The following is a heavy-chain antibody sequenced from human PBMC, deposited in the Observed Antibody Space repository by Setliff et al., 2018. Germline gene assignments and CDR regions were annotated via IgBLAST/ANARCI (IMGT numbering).Heavy chain of an antibody. CDR3: ARVGPLTDDAFDI. V-gene: IGHV5-51*01. Sequence: GESLKISCQASGYSFSTFWIGWVRQMPGKGLEWMGVIWPDDSDTTYSPSFQGQVTISADKSINTAYLQWSSLKASDTAIYYCARVGPLTDDAFDIWGQGTMVTVSS. CDR1: GYSFSTFW. CDR2: IWPDDSDT. D-gene: IGHD1-26*01. J-gene: IGHJ3*02.